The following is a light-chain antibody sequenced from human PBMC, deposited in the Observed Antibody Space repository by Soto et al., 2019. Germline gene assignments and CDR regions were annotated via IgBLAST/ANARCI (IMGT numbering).Light chain of an antibody. CDR1: SSNIGAGYD. Sequence: QSVLTQPPSVSGAPGQRVTISCTGSSSNIGAGYDVHWYQQLPGTAPKLLIYGNNNRPSGVPDRFSGSKSGTSASLAITGLQAEDEADYYCKSYDRSLNYVCGIGTKV. CDR3: KSYDRSLNYV. V-gene: IGLV1-40*01. J-gene: IGLJ1*01. CDR2: GNN.